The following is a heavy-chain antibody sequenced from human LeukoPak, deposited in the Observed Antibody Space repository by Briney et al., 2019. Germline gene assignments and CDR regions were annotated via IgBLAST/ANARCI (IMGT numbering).Heavy chain of an antibody. D-gene: IGHD6-13*01. Sequence: GASVKVSCKASGYTFFIYDMNWVRQAPGQGLEWMGWINPNSGGTNYAQKFQGRVTITADKSTSTAYMELSSLRSEDTAVYYCARRPGIAAAGALEYFQHWGQGTLVTVSS. CDR3: ARRPGIAAAGALEYFQH. CDR1: GYTFFIYD. J-gene: IGHJ1*01. CDR2: INPNSGGT. V-gene: IGHV1-8*03.